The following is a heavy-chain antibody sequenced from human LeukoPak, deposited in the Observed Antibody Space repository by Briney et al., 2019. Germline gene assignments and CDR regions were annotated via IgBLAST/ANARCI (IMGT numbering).Heavy chain of an antibody. V-gene: IGHV3-23*01. Sequence: GGSLRLSCAASGFTFSNYAMSWVRQAPGKGLEWVSTISGSGGSTYYADSVKGRFTISRDNSKNTLYLQLNSLRAEDTAVYYCAKSTSPLYYYYGMDVWGQGTTVTVSS. CDR3: AKSTSPLYYYYGMDV. CDR1: GFTFSNYA. CDR2: ISGSGGST. D-gene: IGHD2-2*01. J-gene: IGHJ6*02.